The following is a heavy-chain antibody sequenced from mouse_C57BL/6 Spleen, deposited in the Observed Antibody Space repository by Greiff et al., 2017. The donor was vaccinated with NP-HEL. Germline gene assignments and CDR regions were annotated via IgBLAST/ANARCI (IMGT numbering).Heavy chain of an antibody. Sequence: DVKLQESGPGLVKPSQSLSLTCSVTGYSITSGYYWNWIRQFPGNKLEWMGYISYDGSNNYNPSLKNRISITRDTSKNQFFLKLNSVTTEDTATYYCARDHDYEFAYWGQGTLVTVSA. CDR1: GYSITSGYY. V-gene: IGHV3-6*01. J-gene: IGHJ3*01. CDR2: ISYDGSN. CDR3: ARDHDYEFAY. D-gene: IGHD2-4*01.